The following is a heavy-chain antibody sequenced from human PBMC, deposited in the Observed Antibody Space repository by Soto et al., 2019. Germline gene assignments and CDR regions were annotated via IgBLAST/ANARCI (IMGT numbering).Heavy chain of an antibody. CDR3: AREKDYYHSALDV. CDR2: IYSTGST. V-gene: IGHV4-4*07. CDR1: SGSISDYY. Sequence: SETLSLTCSVSSGSISDYYWSWIRQPAGGGLEWIGRIYSTGSTNYNPSLQSRLTMSVDTSKNHLFLSLRFVTATDTAVYYCAREKDYYHSALDVWGQGTTVTVSS. J-gene: IGHJ6*02.